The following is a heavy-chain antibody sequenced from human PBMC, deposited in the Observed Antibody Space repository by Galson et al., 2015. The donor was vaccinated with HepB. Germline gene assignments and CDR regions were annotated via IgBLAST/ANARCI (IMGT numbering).Heavy chain of an antibody. D-gene: IGHD4-23*01. CDR3: ARDPKVANYGMDV. CDR1: GFTSSSYG. J-gene: IGHJ6*02. Sequence: SLRLSCAASGFTSSSYGMHWVRQAPGKGLEWVAVIWNDGSNKYYADSVKGRFTISRDNSKNTLYLQMNSLRAEDTAVYYCARDPKVANYGMDVWGQGTTVTVSS. CDR2: IWNDGSNK. V-gene: IGHV3-33*01.